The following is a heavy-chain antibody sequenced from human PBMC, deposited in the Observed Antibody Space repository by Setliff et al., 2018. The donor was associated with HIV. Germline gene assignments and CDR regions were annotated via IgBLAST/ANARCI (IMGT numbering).Heavy chain of an antibody. CDR2: IHHSGNT. V-gene: IGHV4-34*01. D-gene: IGHD6-19*01. CDR3: ARVSGYSTGWYSLSPFQDAFDV. J-gene: IGHJ3*01. CDR1: GGSFSGYY. Sequence: SETLSLTCDVYGGSFSGYYWGWIRQPPGKGLEWIGSIHHSGNTHYNPSLKSRVTISVDTSKNQYSLKLSSVTAADTAVYYCARVSGYSTGWYSLSPFQDAFDVWGQGTMVTVSS.